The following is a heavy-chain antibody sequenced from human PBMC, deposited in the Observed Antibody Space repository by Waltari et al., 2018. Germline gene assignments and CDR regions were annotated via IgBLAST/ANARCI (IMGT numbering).Heavy chain of an antibody. CDR2: MNPNSGNT. CDR1: GYTFPSYD. V-gene: IGHV1-8*01. CDR3: ARGLTIFGVVIHYWRYYYGMDV. Sequence: QVQLVQSGAEVKKPGASVKVSCTASGYTFPSYDINWVRQATGHGLEWLGWMNPNSGNTGYAQKFQGRVTMTRNTSISTAYMELSSLRSEDTAVYYCARGLTIFGVVIHYWRYYYGMDVWGQGTTVTVSS. J-gene: IGHJ6*02. D-gene: IGHD3-3*01.